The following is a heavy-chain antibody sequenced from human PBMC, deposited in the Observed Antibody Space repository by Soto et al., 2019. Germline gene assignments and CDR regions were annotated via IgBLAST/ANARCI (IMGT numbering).Heavy chain of an antibody. CDR3: AHARLELLHLDY. Sequence: QITLKESGPTLVKPTQTLTLTCTFSGFSLSTSGVGVGWIRQPPGKALELLALIYWDDDTRYSPSLKSRLTITKDTSKNQVVLTMTNMDPVDTATYYCAHARLELLHLDYWGQGTLVTVSS. CDR2: IYWDDDT. CDR1: GFSLSTSGVG. D-gene: IGHD1-7*01. J-gene: IGHJ4*02. V-gene: IGHV2-5*02.